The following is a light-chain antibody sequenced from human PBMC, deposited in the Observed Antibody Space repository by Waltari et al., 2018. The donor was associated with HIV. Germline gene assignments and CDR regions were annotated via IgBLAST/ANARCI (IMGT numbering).Light chain of an antibody. CDR3: VLYMGSGIRV. V-gene: IGLV1-44*01. Sequence: QSVLTPPPSASGTPGQRVTISCSGSTPNIGSSTVNWYQQFSRAAPKLLIYADAQRPSGVPDRFSGSILGNKAALTITGAQADDESDYYCVLYMGSGIRVFGGGTKLTVL. CDR1: TPNIGSST. CDR2: ADA. J-gene: IGLJ3*02.